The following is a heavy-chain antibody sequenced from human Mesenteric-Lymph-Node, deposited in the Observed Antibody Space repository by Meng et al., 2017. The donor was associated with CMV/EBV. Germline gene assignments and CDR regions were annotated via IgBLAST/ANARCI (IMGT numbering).Heavy chain of an antibody. Sequence: SGYTFTSYGISWVRQAPGQGLEWMGWISAYNGNTNYAQKHQGRVTMTTDTSTSTAYMELRSLRSDDTAVYYCARRQGGSSGLYYFDYWGQGTLVTVSS. CDR2: ISAYNGNT. J-gene: IGHJ4*02. V-gene: IGHV1-18*01. D-gene: IGHD6-6*01. CDR1: GYTFTSYG. CDR3: ARRQGGSSGLYYFDY.